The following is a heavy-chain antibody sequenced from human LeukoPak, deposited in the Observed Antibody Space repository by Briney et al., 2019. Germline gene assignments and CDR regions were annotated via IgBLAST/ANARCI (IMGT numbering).Heavy chain of an antibody. CDR1: GYTFTGYY. V-gene: IGHV1-8*03. Sequence: AAVKVSCKASGYTFTGYYMHWVRQAPGQGLKWMGWMNPNNGNTGYAQKFQGRVTITRDTSISTAYMELSSLRSEDTAVYYCARAAERLVHNRFDPWSQGTLVTVSS. D-gene: IGHD6-6*01. J-gene: IGHJ5*02. CDR3: ARAAERLVHNRFDP. CDR2: MNPNNGNT.